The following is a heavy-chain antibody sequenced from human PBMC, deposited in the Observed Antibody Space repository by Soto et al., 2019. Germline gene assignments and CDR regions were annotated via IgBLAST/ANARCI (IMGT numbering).Heavy chain of an antibody. V-gene: IGHV1-46*01. D-gene: IGHD6-13*01. Sequence: GASVKVFCKASGYTFTSYYMHWLRQAPGQGLEWMGIINPSGGSTSYAQKFQGRVTMTRDTSTSTVYMELSSLRSEDTAVYYCARDRVSHLDYWGQGTLVTVSS. CDR3: ARDRVSHLDY. CDR2: INPSGGST. J-gene: IGHJ4*02. CDR1: GYTFTSYY.